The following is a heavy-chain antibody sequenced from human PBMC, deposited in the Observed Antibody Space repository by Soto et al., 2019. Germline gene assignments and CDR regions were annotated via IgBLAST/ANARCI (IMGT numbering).Heavy chain of an antibody. CDR3: ARIGDYYGSGSIDY. D-gene: IGHD3-10*01. Sequence: LCGGSISSGGYYWSWIRQHPGKGLEWIGYIYYSGSTYYNPSLKSRVTISVDTSKNQFSLKLSSVTAADTAVYYCARIGDYYGSGSIDYWGQGTLVTVSS. J-gene: IGHJ4*02. V-gene: IGHV4-31*02. CDR2: IYYSGST. CDR1: GGSISSGGYY.